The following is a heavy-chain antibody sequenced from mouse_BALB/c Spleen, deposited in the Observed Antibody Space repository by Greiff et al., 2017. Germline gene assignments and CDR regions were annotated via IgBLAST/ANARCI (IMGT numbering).Heavy chain of an antibody. J-gene: IGHJ3*01. CDR3: ARGDYGTPFAY. Sequence: EVKVVESGGGLVQPGGSLRLSCATSGFTFSDFYMEWVRQPPGKRLEWIAASRNKANDYTTEYSASVKGRFIVSRDTSQSILYLQMNALRAEDTAIYYCARGDYGTPFAYWGQGTLVTVSA. D-gene: IGHD1-1*01. V-gene: IGHV7-1*02. CDR1: GFTFSDFY. CDR2: SRNKANDYTT.